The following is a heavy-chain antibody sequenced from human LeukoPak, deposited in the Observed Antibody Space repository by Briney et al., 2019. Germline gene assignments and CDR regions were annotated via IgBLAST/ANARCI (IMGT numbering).Heavy chain of an antibody. J-gene: IGHJ4*02. V-gene: IGHV3-21*01. CDR3: ARVFSSGSPFDY. Sequence: GGSLRLSCAASGFTFSSYSMNWVRQAPGKGLEWVSSISSSRSYIYYADSVKGRFTISRDNAKNSLYLQMNSLRAEDTAVYYCARVFSSGSPFDYWGQGTLVTVSS. D-gene: IGHD6-19*01. CDR2: ISSSRSYI. CDR1: GFTFSSYS.